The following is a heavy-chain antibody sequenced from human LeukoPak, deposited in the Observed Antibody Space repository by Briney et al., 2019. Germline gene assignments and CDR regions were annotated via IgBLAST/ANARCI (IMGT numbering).Heavy chain of an antibody. CDR2: IYTSGST. V-gene: IGHV4-4*07. CDR1: GGSISSYY. J-gene: IGHJ6*03. Sequence: SETLSLTCTVSGGSISSYYWSWIRQSAGKGLEWIWRIYTSGSTNYNPSLKSRVTMSVDKSKNQFSLKLSSVTAAETAVYYCARETYYYGSGSRDYYMDVWGKGTTVTVSS. D-gene: IGHD3-10*01. CDR3: ARETYYYGSGSRDYYMDV.